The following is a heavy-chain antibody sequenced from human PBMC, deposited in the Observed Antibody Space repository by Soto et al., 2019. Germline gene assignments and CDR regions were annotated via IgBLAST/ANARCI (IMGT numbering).Heavy chain of an antibody. D-gene: IGHD3-16*01. Sequence: ASVKVSCKASGYTFTSYDINWVRQATGQGLEWMGWMNPNSGNTGYAQKFQCRVTMTRNTSISTAYMELSSLRPEDTALYYCVKRPHSSENDGFPAWGQGTQVTVSS. CDR1: GYTFTSYD. J-gene: IGHJ5*02. CDR2: MNPNSGNT. V-gene: IGHV1-8*01. CDR3: VKRPHSSENDGFPA.